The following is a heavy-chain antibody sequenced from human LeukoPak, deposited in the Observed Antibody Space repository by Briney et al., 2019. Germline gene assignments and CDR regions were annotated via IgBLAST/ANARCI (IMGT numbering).Heavy chain of an antibody. Sequence: PGGSLRLSCAASGFTFSSYEMNWVRQAPGKGLEWVSYISSSGSTIYYADSVKGRFTISRDNAKNSLYLQMNSLRAEDTAVYYCARGDVAAAGTGIINYYYGMDVWGKGTTVTVSS. J-gene: IGHJ6*04. D-gene: IGHD6-13*01. CDR1: GFTFSSYE. CDR2: ISSSGSTI. V-gene: IGHV3-48*03. CDR3: ARGDVAAAGTGIINYYYGMDV.